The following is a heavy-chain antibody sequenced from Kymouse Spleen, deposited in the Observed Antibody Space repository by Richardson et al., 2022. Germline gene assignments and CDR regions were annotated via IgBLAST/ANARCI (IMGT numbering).Heavy chain of an antibody. D-gene: IGHD3-9*01. CDR2: ISAYNGNT. CDR3: ARETYYDILTGYYDAFDI. J-gene: IGHJ3*02. CDR1: GYTFTSYG. Sequence: QVQLVQSGAEVKKPGASVKVSCKASGYTFTSYGISWVRQAPGQGLEWMGWISAYNGNTNYAQKLQGRVTMTTDTSTSTAYMELRSLRSDDTAVYYCARETYYDILTGYYDAFDIWGQGTMVTVSS. V-gene: IGHV1-18*01.